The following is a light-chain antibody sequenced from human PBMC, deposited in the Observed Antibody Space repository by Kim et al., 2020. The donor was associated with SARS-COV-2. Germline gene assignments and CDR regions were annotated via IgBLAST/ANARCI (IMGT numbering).Light chain of an antibody. CDR3: QSYNRSNVV. J-gene: IGLJ2*01. V-gene: IGLV6-57*04. CDR2: EDD. Sequence: NFMLTQPHSVSESPGKTVTISCTRSSGSIDDNYLQWYQQRPGGVPTTVIYEDDQRPSGVSDRFSGSIDNSSNSASLTISGLKTEDEADYYCQSYNRSNVVFGGGTQLTVL. CDR1: SGSIDDNY.